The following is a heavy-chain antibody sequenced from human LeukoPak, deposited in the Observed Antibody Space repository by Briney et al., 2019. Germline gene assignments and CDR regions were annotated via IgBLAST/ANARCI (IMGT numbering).Heavy chain of an antibody. Sequence: GGPLRLSCAASGFTFSNYAMHWVRQAPGKGLEYVSAITSNGGSTYYASSVKGRFTISRDNPKNTMYLQMGSLRAEDMAVYYCARGRGGYYDYWGQGALVTVSS. J-gene: IGHJ4*02. CDR1: GFTFSNYA. D-gene: IGHD3-22*01. CDR3: ARGRGGYYDY. V-gene: IGHV3-64*01. CDR2: ITSNGGST.